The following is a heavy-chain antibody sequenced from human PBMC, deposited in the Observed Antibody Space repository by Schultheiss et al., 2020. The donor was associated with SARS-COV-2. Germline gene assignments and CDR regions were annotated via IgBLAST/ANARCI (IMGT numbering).Heavy chain of an antibody. CDR2: IYTSGST. CDR3: ASDGSSSIAIAY. D-gene: IGHD6-6*01. Sequence: SETLSLTCTVSGGSISSYYWSWIRQPAGKGLEWIGRIYTSGSTNSNPSLKSRVTMAVDTSMNEFSLQLSSVTAADRAVYYSASDGSSSIAIAYWGQGTLGTVAS. J-gene: IGHJ4*02. CDR1: GGSISSYY. V-gene: IGHV4-4*07.